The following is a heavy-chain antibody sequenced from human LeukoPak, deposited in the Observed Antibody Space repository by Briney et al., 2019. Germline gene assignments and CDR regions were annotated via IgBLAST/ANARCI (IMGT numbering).Heavy chain of an antibody. J-gene: IGHJ4*02. CDR2: ISGSSSFI. CDR3: ARDSVGYSSGWFEK. V-gene: IGHV3-21*01. D-gene: IGHD6-19*01. CDR1: GFNFADYS. Sequence: GGSLRLSCVASGFNFADYSMDWVRQAPGKGLEWVASISGSSSFIFYSDSLKGRFTISRDNDKNLLYLQMNSLRVEDTAVYYCARDSVGYSSGWFEKWGQGTLVTVSS.